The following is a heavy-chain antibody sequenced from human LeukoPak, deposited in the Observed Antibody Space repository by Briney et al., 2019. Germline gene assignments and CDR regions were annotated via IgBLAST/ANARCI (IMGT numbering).Heavy chain of an antibody. D-gene: IGHD3-22*01. Sequence: APVKVSCKASGYTFTSYGISWVRQAPGQGLEWMGWISAYNGNTNYAQKFQGRVTMTTDTSTSTAYMELRSLRSDDTAVYYCVRDQYSYYYDSNGYYPFDFWGQGTLVTVSS. J-gene: IGHJ4*02. V-gene: IGHV1-18*01. CDR3: VRDQYSYYYDSNGYYPFDF. CDR2: ISAYNGNT. CDR1: GYTFTSYG.